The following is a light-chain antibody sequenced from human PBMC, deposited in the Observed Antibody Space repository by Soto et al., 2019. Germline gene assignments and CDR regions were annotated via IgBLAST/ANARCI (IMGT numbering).Light chain of an antibody. CDR2: DAS. CDR1: QDISNY. V-gene: IGKV1-33*01. CDR3: QQYNSMSLT. J-gene: IGKJ4*01. Sequence: DIQMTQSPSSLSASVGDRVTITCQASQDISNYLNWYQQKPGKAPKLLIYDASNLETGVPSRFSGSGSGTDFTFTISSLQPEDIATYFCQQYNSMSLTFGGGTKVEL.